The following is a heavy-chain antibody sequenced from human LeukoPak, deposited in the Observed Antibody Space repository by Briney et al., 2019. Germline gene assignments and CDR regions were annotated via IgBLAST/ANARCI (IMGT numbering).Heavy chain of an antibody. V-gene: IGHV4-34*01. D-gene: IGHD3-9*01. CDR2: INHSGSI. CDR3: ARVQLIRYFDWPFYEFFDI. CDR1: GGSFSGYY. J-gene: IGHJ3*02. Sequence: SETLSLTCAVYGGSFSGYYWSWIRQPPGKGLEWIGEINHSGSINYNPSLKSRVTISVDTSKNQFSLKLSSVTAADTAVYYCARVQLIRYFDWPFYEFFDIWGQGTMVTVSS.